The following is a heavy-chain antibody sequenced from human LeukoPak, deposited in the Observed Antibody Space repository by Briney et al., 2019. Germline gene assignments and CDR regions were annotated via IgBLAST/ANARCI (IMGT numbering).Heavy chain of an antibody. D-gene: IGHD3-3*01. CDR3: AKVPGFDVLRFLEWLFADY. CDR2: ISGSGGST. J-gene: IGHJ4*02. Sequence: PGGSLRPSCAASGFTFSSYAMSWVRQAPGKGLEWVSAISGSGGSTYYADSVKGRFTISRDNSKNTLYLQMNSLRAEDTAVYYCAKVPGFDVLRFLEWLFADYWGQGTLVTVSS. V-gene: IGHV3-23*01. CDR1: GFTFSSYA.